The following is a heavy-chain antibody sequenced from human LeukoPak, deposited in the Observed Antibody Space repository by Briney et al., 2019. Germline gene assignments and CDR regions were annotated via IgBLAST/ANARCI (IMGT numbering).Heavy chain of an antibody. Sequence: PGGSLRLSCAASGFTVSSNSMSWVRQAPGKGLEWVSVIYSGGSSSYADSVEGRFTISRDNSKNTLYLQMNSLRAEDTAVYYCASRATVTTDRFWFDPWGQGTLVTVSS. CDR3: ASRATVTTDRFWFDP. CDR1: GFTVSSNS. CDR2: IYSGGSS. V-gene: IGHV3-53*01. D-gene: IGHD4-11*01. J-gene: IGHJ5*02.